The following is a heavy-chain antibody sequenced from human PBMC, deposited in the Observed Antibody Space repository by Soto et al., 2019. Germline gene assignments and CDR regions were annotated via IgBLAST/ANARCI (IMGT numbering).Heavy chain of an antibody. CDR2: ISYDGVNR. J-gene: IGHJ6*02. CDR1: GFTFSSYA. D-gene: IGHD3-22*01. Sequence: PVGSLRLSCAVSGFTFSSYAIHWVRQARGKGLEWVAVISYDGVNRHYADSVKGRFTISRDNSKNTLYLQMNSLRAEDTAVYYCARDYYDSSVYYPSYYYYGMDVWGQGTTVTVSS. V-gene: IGHV3-30-3*01. CDR3: ARDYYDSSVYYPSYYYYGMDV.